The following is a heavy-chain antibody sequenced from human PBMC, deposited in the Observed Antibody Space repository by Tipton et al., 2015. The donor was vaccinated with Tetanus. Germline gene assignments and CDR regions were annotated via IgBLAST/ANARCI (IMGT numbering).Heavy chain of an antibody. V-gene: IGHV3-53*01. CDR2: IYSGGTT. CDR1: GFTVSNNF. J-gene: IGHJ4*02. D-gene: IGHD4-17*01. CDR3: TRTISNDYVAA. Sequence: SLRLSCAASGFTVSNNFMSWVRQAPGEGLEWVSIIYSGGTTYYADSVKGRFTISRDNSRNTLYLQMSSLRVEDTAVYYCTRTISNDYVAAWGQGPLVTVSS.